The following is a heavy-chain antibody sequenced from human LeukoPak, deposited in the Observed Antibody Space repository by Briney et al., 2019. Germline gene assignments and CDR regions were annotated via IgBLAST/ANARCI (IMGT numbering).Heavy chain of an antibody. CDR2: ISYDGSNK. D-gene: IGHD2-2*01. J-gene: IGHJ5*02. CDR3: ARDGVCSSTSCYGKNWFDP. Sequence: AGGSLRLSCAASGFTFSSYAMHWVRQAPGKGLEWVAVISYDGSNKYYADSVKGRFTISRVNSKNTLYLQMNSLRAEDAAVYYCARDGVCSSTSCYGKNWFDPWGQGTLVTVPS. V-gene: IGHV3-30-3*01. CDR1: GFTFSSYA.